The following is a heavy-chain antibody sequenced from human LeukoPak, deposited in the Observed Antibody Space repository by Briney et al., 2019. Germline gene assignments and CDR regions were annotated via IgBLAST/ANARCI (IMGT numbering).Heavy chain of an antibody. CDR2: ISYDGSNK. J-gene: IGHJ4*02. V-gene: IGHV3-30-3*01. CDR3: ARGYYDSSGSQYYFDY. D-gene: IGHD3-22*01. Sequence: GGSLRLSCAAPGFTFSSYAMHWVRQAPGKGLEWVAVISYDGSNKYYADSVKGRFTISRDNSKNTLYLQMNSLRAEDTAVYYCARGYYDSSGSQYYFDYWGQGTLVTVSS. CDR1: GFTFSSYA.